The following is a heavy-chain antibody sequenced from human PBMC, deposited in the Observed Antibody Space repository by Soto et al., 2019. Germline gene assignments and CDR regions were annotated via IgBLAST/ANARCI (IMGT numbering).Heavy chain of an antibody. CDR1: SGSLSVEQR. J-gene: IGHJ4*02. V-gene: IGHV4-4*02. CDR2: IHHSGST. Sequence: QMQLQESGPGLVKPSETLSLICTVSSGSLSVEQRWTWVRQPPGKGLEWIGEIHHSGSTNENPSLRRRVTMSVDKSKNPFSLKLNSVTAADTAVYFCARSFGWYAIDHWGQGALVIVSS. D-gene: IGHD6-19*01. CDR3: ARSFGWYAIDH.